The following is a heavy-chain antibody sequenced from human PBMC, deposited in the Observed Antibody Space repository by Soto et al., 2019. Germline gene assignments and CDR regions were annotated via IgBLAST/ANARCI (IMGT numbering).Heavy chain of an antibody. V-gene: IGHV3-7*01. CDR3: ARDRDDILTGYHYGMDV. D-gene: IGHD3-9*01. CDR1: GFTFSSYW. J-gene: IGHJ6*02. CDR2: IKQDGSEK. Sequence: EVQLVESGGGLVQPGGSLRLSCAASGFTFSSYWMSWVRQAPGKGLGWVANIKQDGSEKYYVDSVKGRFTISRDNAKNSLYLQMNSLRAEDTAVYYCARDRDDILTGYHYGMDVWGQGTTVTVSS.